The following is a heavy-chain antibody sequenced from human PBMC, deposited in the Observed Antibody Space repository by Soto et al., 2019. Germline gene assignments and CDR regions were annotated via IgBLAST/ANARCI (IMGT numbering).Heavy chain of an antibody. CDR2: INHSGST. V-gene: IGHV4-34*01. Sequence: SETLSLTCAVYGGSFSGYYWSWIRQPPGKGLEWIGEINHSGSTNYNPSLKSRVTISVDTSKNKFSLKLSSVTAADTAVYYCERGLYCSSTSCSPFDYWGQGTLVTVS. CDR3: ERGLYCSSTSCSPFDY. J-gene: IGHJ4*02. D-gene: IGHD2-2*01. CDR1: GGSFSGYY.